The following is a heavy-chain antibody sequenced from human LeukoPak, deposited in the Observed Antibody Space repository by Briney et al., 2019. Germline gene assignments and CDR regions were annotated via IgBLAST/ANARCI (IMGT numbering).Heavy chain of an antibody. Sequence: ASVKVSCKASGYTFTGYYMHWVRQAPGQGLEWMGWISAYNGNTNYAQKLQGRVTMTTDTSTSTAYMELRSLRSDDTAVYYCARAVLYYYYMDVWGKGTTVTISS. CDR2: ISAYNGNT. CDR3: ARAVLYYYYMDV. J-gene: IGHJ6*03. CDR1: GYTFTGYY. D-gene: IGHD1-1*01. V-gene: IGHV1-18*04.